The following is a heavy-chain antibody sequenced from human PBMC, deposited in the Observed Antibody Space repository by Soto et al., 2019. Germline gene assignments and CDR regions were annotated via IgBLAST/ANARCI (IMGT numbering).Heavy chain of an antibody. J-gene: IGHJ4*02. CDR2: IYYTGSTY. D-gene: IGHD3-10*01. CDR1: GGSISSGDYY. Sequence: SETLSLTCTVSGGSISSGDYYWSWIRQPPGKGLDWIGYIYYTGSTYYYNPSLKSRVTISVDTSKNQFSLKLSSVTAADTAVYYCARDTMVRGVIIGTDYWGQGTLVTVSS. V-gene: IGHV4-30-4*01. CDR3: ARDTMVRGVIIGTDY.